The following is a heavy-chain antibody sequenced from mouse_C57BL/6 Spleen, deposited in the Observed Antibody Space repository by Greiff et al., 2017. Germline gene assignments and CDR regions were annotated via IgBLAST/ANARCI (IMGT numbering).Heavy chain of an antibody. CDR3: ARGYYGSYFDY. J-gene: IGHJ2*01. V-gene: IGHV5-17*01. CDR1: GFTFSDYG. CDR2: ISSGSSTI. Sequence: EVQRVESGGGLVKPGGSLKLSCAASGFTFSDYGMHWVRHAPEQGLEWVAYISSGSSTIYYADAVKGGFTLSRDSDKNTLCLQMTRLRSDDTAMYYCARGYYGSYFDYWGQGTTLTVSS. D-gene: IGHD1-1*01.